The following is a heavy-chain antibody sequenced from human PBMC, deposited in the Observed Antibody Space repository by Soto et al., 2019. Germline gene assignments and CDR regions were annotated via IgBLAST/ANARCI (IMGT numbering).Heavy chain of an antibody. D-gene: IGHD1-26*01. CDR1: GFSFSNYA. Sequence: GGSLRLSCSASGFSFSNYAMHWVRQAPGKGLEWVAVIWYDGSNKYYADSVKGRFTISKDNSQTTVYLQMTAADTAAYYCARDMHAGFTHYFDPWGQGTLVTVSS. CDR3: ARDMHAGFTHYFDP. V-gene: IGHV3-33*01. CDR2: IWYDGSNK. J-gene: IGHJ5*02.